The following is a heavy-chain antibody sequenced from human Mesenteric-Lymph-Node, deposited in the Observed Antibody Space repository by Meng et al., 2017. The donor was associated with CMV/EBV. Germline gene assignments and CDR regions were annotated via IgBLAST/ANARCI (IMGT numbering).Heavy chain of an antibody. Sequence: QVQLRQWGSGMFKPSETLSVTCAVYGGSFSGYDWNWIRQSPEKGLDWIGEINHSGSTTYNPSFTSRIIISVDTYTNQISLNMSSVTAADTAVYYCARGSSYDILTGYFDYWGQGALVTVSS. J-gene: IGHJ4*02. CDR2: INHSGST. D-gene: IGHD3-9*01. CDR3: ARGSSYDILTGYFDY. V-gene: IGHV4-34*01. CDR1: GGSFSGYD.